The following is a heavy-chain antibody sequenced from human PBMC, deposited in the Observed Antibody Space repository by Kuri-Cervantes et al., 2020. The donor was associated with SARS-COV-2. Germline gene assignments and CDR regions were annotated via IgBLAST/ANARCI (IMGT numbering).Heavy chain of an antibody. CDR1: GFTFSSYS. J-gene: IGHJ4*02. V-gene: IGHV3-21*01. CDR3: ARDANYGSRLPRKFDY. CDR2: ISSSSSYI. Sequence: LSLTCAASGFTFSSYSMNWVRQAPGKGLEWVSSISSSSSYIYYADSVKGRFTISRDNAKNSLYLQMNSLRDEDTAVYYCARDANYGSRLPRKFDYWGQGTLVTVS. D-gene: IGHD5-12*01.